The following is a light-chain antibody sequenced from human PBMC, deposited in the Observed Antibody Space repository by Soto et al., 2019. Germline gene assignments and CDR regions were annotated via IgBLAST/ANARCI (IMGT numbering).Light chain of an antibody. CDR1: SSDVGGYKY. CDR3: SSYTNISTRV. J-gene: IGLJ3*02. V-gene: IGLV2-14*01. Sequence: QSALTQPASVSGSPGQSITISCTGTSSDVGGYKYVSWYQHHPGKAPKLMIYEVNNRPSGVSNRFSGSKSGNTASLTISGLQAEDEADYYCSSYTNISTRVFGGGTKLTVL. CDR2: EVN.